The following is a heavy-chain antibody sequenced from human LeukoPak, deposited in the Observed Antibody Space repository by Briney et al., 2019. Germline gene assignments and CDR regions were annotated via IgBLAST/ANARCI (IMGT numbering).Heavy chain of an antibody. D-gene: IGHD1-26*01. CDR3: ARRGVGAREGGLGY. CDR1: GFTFSSRDW. V-gene: IGHV3-7*01. J-gene: IGHJ4*02. CDR2: IKQDGSEK. Sequence: PGGSLRLSCVASGFTFSSRDWMTWVRQAPGKGLEWVANIKQDGSEKYYVDSVKGRFTISRDNAKNSLYLQMNSLRAEDTAVYYCARRGVGAREGGLGYWGQGTLVTVSS.